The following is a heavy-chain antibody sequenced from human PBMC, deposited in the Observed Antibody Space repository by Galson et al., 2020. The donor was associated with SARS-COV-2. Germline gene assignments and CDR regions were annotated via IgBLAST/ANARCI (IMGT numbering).Heavy chain of an antibody. J-gene: IGHJ4*02. CDR2: ISGSGDVI. Sequence: GGSLRLSCAASGFTFSTYGMSWARQAPGKGLEWVSGISGSGDVIDYADSVKGRFTISRDNSKNTVYLQMNSLRAEDTAVYYCAKSINYGRSGKFDYWGQGTLVTVSS. CDR1: GFTFSTYG. CDR3: AKSINYGRSGKFDY. V-gene: IGHV3-23*01. D-gene: IGHD3-22*01.